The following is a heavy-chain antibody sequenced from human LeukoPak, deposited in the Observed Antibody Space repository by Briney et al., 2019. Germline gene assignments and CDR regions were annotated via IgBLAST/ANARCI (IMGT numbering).Heavy chain of an antibody. J-gene: IGHJ6*02. V-gene: IGHV4-34*01. CDR1: GGSFSGYY. D-gene: IGHD5-12*01. CDR3: ARDGYVNYYGMDA. CDR2: INHSGST. Sequence: SETLSLTCAVYGGSFSGYYWSWIRQPPGKGLEWIGEINHSGSTNYNPSLKSRVTISVDTSKNQFSLKLSSVTAADTAVYYCARDGYVNYYGMDAWGQGTTVTVSS.